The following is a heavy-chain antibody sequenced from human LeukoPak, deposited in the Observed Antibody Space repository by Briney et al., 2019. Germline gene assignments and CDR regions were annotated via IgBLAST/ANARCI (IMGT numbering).Heavy chain of an antibody. V-gene: IGHV1-2*06. CDR1: GYTFTGYY. CDR3: ARNYDPVYYYYGMDV. CDR2: INPNSGGT. J-gene: IGHJ6*02. Sequence: ASVKVSCEASGYTFTGYYMHWVRQAPGQGLEWMGRINPNSGGTNYAQKFQGRVTMTRDTSISTAYMELSRLRSDDTAVYYCARNYDPVYYYYGMDVWGQGTTVTVSS. D-gene: IGHD1-7*01.